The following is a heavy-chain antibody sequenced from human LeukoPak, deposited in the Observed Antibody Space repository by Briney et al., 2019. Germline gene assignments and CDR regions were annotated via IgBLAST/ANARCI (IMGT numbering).Heavy chain of an antibody. Sequence: GGSLRLSCAASGFTFSSYSMSRVRQAPGKGREWVSAISGSGGSTYYADSVKGRFTISRDNSKNTLYLQMNSLRAEDTAVYYCAKEQLVSKYYYYYYGMDVWGQGSTVTVSS. V-gene: IGHV3-23*01. CDR2: ISGSGGST. J-gene: IGHJ6*02. CDR1: GFTFSSYS. D-gene: IGHD6-13*01. CDR3: AKEQLVSKYYYYYYGMDV.